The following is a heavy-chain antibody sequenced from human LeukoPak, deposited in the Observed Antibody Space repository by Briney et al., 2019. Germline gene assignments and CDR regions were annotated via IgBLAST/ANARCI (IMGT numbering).Heavy chain of an antibody. CDR1: GYTFTSYD. J-gene: IGHJ5*02. CDR3: ARGLLWFGESFPP. Sequence: ASVKVSCKASGYTFTSYDINWVRQATGQGHEWMGWMNPTSGNTGYAQKFQGRVTMTRNTSISTAYMELSSLRSEDTAVYYCARGLLWFGESFPPWGQGTLVNVSS. D-gene: IGHD3-10*01. CDR2: MNPTSGNT. V-gene: IGHV1-8*01.